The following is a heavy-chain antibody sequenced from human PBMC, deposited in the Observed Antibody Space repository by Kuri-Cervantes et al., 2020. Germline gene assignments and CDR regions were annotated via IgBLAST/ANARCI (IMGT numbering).Heavy chain of an antibody. CDR3: AREGTGYYGDYYFDY. V-gene: IGHV3-53*01. Sequence: GESLKISCAASGFTVSSNYMSWVRQAPGKGLEWVSVIYSGGSTYYADSVKGRFTISRDNSKNTLYLQMNSLRAEDTAVYYCAREGTGYYGDYYFDYWGQGTLVTVSS. CDR2: IYSGGST. CDR1: GFTVSSNY. D-gene: IGHD4-17*01. J-gene: IGHJ4*02.